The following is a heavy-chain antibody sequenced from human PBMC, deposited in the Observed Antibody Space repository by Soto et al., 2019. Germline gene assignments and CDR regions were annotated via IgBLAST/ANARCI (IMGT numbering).Heavy chain of an antibody. CDR2: ISASGDNT. CDR1: GFTFNNYA. Sequence: GGSLRLSCAASGFTFNNYAMSWVRQAPGKGLNWVSAISASGDNTHYADSVKGRFTISRDNSKNTLYLQVSSLRAEDTALYYCAKKYISGTYPAFDYWGQGTLVTVSS. D-gene: IGHD3-10*01. CDR3: AKKYISGTYPAFDY. J-gene: IGHJ4*02. V-gene: IGHV3-23*01.